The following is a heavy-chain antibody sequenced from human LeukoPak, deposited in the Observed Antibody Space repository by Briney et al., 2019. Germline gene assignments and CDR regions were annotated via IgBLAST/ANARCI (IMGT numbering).Heavy chain of an antibody. D-gene: IGHD5-24*01. J-gene: IGHJ3*02. CDR2: IYYSGGT. CDR1: GDSISSYY. Sequence: SETLSLTCTVSGDSISSYYWSWIRQPPGKGLEWLGYIYYSGGTDYNPSLKSRVTISVDTSKNQFSLKLRSVAAADTAVYYCARHVTISGPYDASDIWGQGTMVTVSP. V-gene: IGHV4-59*08. CDR3: ARHVTISGPYDASDI.